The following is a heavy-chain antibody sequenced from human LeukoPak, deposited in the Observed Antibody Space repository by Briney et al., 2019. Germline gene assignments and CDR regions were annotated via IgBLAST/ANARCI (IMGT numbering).Heavy chain of an antibody. J-gene: IGHJ3*02. CDR1: GYSFTSYW. Sequence: GESLKISCKGSGYSFTSYWIGWVRQMPGKGLEWMGSIYPGDSYTRYSPSFQGQVTISADKSISTAYLQWSSLKASDTAMYYCARQGGYQVTLGAFNIWGQGTMVTVSS. CDR2: IYPGDSYT. V-gene: IGHV5-51*01. D-gene: IGHD2-2*01. CDR3: ARQGGYQVTLGAFNI.